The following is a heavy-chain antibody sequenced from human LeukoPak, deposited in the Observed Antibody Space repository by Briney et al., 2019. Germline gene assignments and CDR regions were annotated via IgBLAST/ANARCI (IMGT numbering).Heavy chain of an antibody. D-gene: IGHD1-26*01. Sequence: ASVKVSCKASGYTFTGYYMHWVRQAPGQGLEWMGIINPSGGSTSYAQKFQGRVTMTRDTSTSTVYMELSSLRSEDTAVYYCARGRRILVGDTNAGDFFDYWGQGTLVSVSS. CDR1: GYTFTGYY. CDR3: ARGRRILVGDTNAGDFFDY. V-gene: IGHV1-46*01. CDR2: INPSGGST. J-gene: IGHJ4*02.